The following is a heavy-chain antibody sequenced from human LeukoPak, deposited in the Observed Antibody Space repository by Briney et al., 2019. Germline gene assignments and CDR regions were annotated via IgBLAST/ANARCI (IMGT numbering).Heavy chain of an antibody. CDR1: GFSISNYV. V-gene: IGHV3-23*01. D-gene: IGHD2-8*01. Sequence: PGGSLRLSCAASGFSISNYVMGWVRQAPGMGLEWVSGTSGDNTYFADSVKGRFTISRDNSKNTVFLQMHSLRAEDTAVYYCAKGDAAYCNNGFCYERPYYFDHWGQGTLVTVSS. J-gene: IGHJ4*02. CDR3: AKGDAAYCNNGFCYERPYYFDH. CDR2: TSGDNT.